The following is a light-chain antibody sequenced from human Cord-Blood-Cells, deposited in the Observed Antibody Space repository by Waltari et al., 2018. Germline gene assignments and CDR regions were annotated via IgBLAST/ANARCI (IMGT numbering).Light chain of an antibody. J-gene: IGKJ4*01. Sequence: DTQMTQSPSSLSSFVGDRVTITSRASQGISSWLAWYQQRPEKAPKSLTYAGSRLQSGVPSRFSGSGSGTDFTLTISSLQPEDFATYYCQPYNSYPRAFGGGTKVEIK. CDR3: QPYNSYPRA. CDR2: AGS. V-gene: IGKV1D-16*01. CDR1: QGISSW.